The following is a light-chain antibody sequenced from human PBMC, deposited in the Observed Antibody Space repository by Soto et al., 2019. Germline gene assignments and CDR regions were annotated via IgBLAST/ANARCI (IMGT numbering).Light chain of an antibody. CDR1: QSVLYSSNNKNY. Sequence: DIVMTQSPDSLAVSLGERATINCKSSQSVLYSSNNKNYLAWYQQRPGQPPKLLIYWASTRESGVPDRFSGSGSGTDFTLTITSLQAEDVAVDYCQQYESTPPTFGQGTKLEI. CDR2: WAS. CDR3: QQYESTPPT. J-gene: IGKJ2*01. V-gene: IGKV4-1*01.